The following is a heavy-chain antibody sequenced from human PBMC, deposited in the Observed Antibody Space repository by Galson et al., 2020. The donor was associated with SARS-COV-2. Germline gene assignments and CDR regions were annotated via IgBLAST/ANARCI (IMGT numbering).Heavy chain of an antibody. CDR1: GGSINIYY. V-gene: IGHV4-59*01. CDR2: LYYGWKT. CDR3: ARLPVVRGVDY. D-gene: IGHD3-10*01. J-gene: IGHJ4*02. Sequence: ASETLSLTCTVSGGSINIYYWSWIRQPPGKGLEWIGYLYYGWKTNYNPSLKSRVTISVDTSKSQFSLTLSSVTAADTAMYYCARLPVVRGVDYWGQGIPVTVSS.